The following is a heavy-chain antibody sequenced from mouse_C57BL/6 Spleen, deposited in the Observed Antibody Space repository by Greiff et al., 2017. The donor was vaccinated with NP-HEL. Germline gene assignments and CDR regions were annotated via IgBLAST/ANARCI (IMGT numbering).Heavy chain of an antibody. D-gene: IGHD3-2*02. V-gene: IGHV1-82*01. Sequence: QVQLQQSGPELVKPGASVKISCKASGYAFSSSWMNWVKQRPGKGLEWIGRIYPGDGDTNYNGKFKGKATLTADKSSSTAYMQLSSLTSEDSAVYFCARLDSSGYFSDYWGQGTTLTVSS. CDR2: IYPGDGDT. CDR3: ARLDSSGYFSDY. CDR1: GYAFSSSW. J-gene: IGHJ2*01.